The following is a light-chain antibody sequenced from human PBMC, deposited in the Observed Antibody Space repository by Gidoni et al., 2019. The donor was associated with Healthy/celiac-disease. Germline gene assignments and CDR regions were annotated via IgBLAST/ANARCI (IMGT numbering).Light chain of an antibody. CDR1: QSVSSN. V-gene: IGKV3-15*01. Sequence: EIVMTQSPATLSVSPGERATLSCRASQSVSSNLAWYQQKPGQAPRRLIYGASTRATGIPARCSGSGSGTEFTRTISSLQSEDFAVYYCQQYNNWPPYTFGQGTKLEIK. J-gene: IGKJ2*01. CDR2: GAS. CDR3: QQYNNWPPYT.